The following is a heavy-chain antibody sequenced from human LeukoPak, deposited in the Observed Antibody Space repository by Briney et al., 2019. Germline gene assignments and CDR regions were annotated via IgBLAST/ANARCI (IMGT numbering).Heavy chain of an antibody. CDR1: GFTFSSYS. D-gene: IGHD3-16*02. J-gene: IGHJ5*02. CDR2: ISSSSSTI. V-gene: IGHV3-48*01. Sequence: PGGSLRLSCAASGFTFSSYSMNWVRQAPGKGREWVSYISSSSSTIYYADSVKGRFTISRDNAKNSLYLQMNSLRAEDTAVYYCARDDSYDYVWGSYRARGGFDPWGQGTLVTVSS. CDR3: ARDDSYDYVWGSYRARGGFDP.